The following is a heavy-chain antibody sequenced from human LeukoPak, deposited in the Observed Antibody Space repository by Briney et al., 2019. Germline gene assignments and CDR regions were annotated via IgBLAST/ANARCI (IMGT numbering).Heavy chain of an antibody. D-gene: IGHD3-10*01. CDR1: GGCISSSSYY. V-gene: IGHV4-39*07. CDR2: IYYSGST. Sequence: KPSETLSLTCTVSGGCISSSSYYWGWIRQPPGKGLEWIGSIYYSGSTNYNPSLKSRVTISVDTSKNQFSLKLSSVTAADTAVYYCARGSRSPEGGLLYWGQGTLVTVSS. CDR3: ARGSRSPEGGLLY. J-gene: IGHJ4*02.